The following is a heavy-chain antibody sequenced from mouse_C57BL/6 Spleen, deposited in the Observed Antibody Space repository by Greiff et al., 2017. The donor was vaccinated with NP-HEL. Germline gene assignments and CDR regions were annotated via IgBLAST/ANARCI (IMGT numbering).Heavy chain of an antibody. V-gene: IGHV5-17*01. D-gene: IGHD1-1*01. CDR3: ARHYYGSSGYFDV. Sequence: DVMLVESGGGLVKPGGSLKLSCAASGFTFSDYGMHWVRQAPEKGLEWVAYISSGSSTIYYADTVKGRFTISRDNAKNTLFLQMTSLRSEDTAMYYCARHYYGSSGYFDVWGTRTTVTVSS. CDR2: ISSGSSTI. CDR1: GFTFSDYG. J-gene: IGHJ1*03.